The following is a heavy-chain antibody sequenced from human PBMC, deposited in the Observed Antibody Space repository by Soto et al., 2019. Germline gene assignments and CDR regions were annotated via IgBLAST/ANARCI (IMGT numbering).Heavy chain of an antibody. J-gene: IGHJ6*02. D-gene: IGHD2-2*03. CDR3: AKGMDYPYYYYGMDV. CDR2: ISYDGSNK. CDR1: GFTFSSYG. V-gene: IGHV3-30*18. Sequence: QPGGSLRLSCAASGFTFSSYGMHWVRQAPGKGLEWVAVISYDGSNKYYADSVKGRFTISRDNSKNTLYLQMNSLRAEDTAVYYCAKGMDYPYYYYGMDVWGQGTTVTVSS.